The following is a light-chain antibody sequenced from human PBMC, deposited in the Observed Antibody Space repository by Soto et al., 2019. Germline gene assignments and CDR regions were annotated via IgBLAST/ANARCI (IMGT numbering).Light chain of an antibody. V-gene: IGKV1-5*03. Sequence: DIQMTQSPSTLSACVGDRVIITCRSSQSISSWLAWYQQKPGKAPKLLIYKASTLESGVPSRFSGSGSGTDFTLTISSLQPDDFATYYCQQYDTYRTFGQGTKVEIK. J-gene: IGKJ1*01. CDR3: QQYDTYRT. CDR2: KAS. CDR1: QSISSW.